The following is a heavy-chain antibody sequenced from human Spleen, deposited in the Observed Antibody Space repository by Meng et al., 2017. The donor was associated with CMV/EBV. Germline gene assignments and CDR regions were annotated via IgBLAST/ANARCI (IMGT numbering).Heavy chain of an antibody. J-gene: IGHJ6*02. CDR1: GFTFSGSA. CDR3: VRGLDV. V-gene: IGHV3-73*01. CDR2: IRSKGYGYAT. Sequence: GGSLRLSCAASGFTFSGSAMHWVRQASGKGLEWVGRIRSKGYGYATAYSAAVKGRFTISRDDSKNTAFLRMNSLQTEDTAVYYCVRGLDVWGQGTTVTVSS.